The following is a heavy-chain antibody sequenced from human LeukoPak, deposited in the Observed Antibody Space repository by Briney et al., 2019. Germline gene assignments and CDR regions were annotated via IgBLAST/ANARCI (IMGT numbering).Heavy chain of an antibody. CDR2: IKSKTDGGTT. Sequence: GGSLRLSCAASGFTFSNAWMSWARQAPGKGLEWVGRIKSKTDGGTTDYAAPVKGRFTISRDDSKNTLYLQMNSLKTEDTAVYYCTTDLAARRLGAFDIWGQGTMVTVSS. J-gene: IGHJ3*02. D-gene: IGHD6-25*01. CDR1: GFTFSNAW. V-gene: IGHV3-15*01. CDR3: TTDLAARRLGAFDI.